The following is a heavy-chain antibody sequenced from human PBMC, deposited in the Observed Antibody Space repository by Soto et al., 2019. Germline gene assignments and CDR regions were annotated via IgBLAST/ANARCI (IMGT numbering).Heavy chain of an antibody. CDR1: GYTFTGYY. V-gene: IGHV1-2*02. CDR2: INPNSGGT. Sequence: ASVKVSCKASGYTFTGYYMHWVRQAPGQGLEWMGWINPNSGGTNYAQKFQGRVTMTRDTSISTAYMELSRLRSDDTAVYYRARDLAVAVSIGDYYYGMDVWGQGTTVTVSS. D-gene: IGHD6-19*01. CDR3: ARDLAVAVSIGDYYYGMDV. J-gene: IGHJ6*02.